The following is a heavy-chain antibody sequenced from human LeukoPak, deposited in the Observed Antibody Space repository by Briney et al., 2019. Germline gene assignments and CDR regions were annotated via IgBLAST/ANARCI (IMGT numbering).Heavy chain of an antibody. CDR2: ISGDGGST. D-gene: IGHD3-3*01. CDR1: GFTFDDYA. Sequence: GGSLRLSCAASGFTFDDYAMHWVRQAPGKGLEWVSLISGDGGSTYYAGSVKGRFTISRDNSKNSLYLQMNSLRTKDTALYYCAKGGFWSGYYTREEYYYYYYMDVWGKGTTVTVSS. CDR3: AKGGFWSGYYTREEYYYYYYMDV. V-gene: IGHV3-43*02. J-gene: IGHJ6*03.